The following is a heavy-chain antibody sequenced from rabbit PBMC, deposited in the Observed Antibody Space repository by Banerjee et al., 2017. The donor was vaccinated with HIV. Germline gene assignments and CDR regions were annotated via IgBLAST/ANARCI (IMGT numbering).Heavy chain of an antibody. CDR2: IYAGSSGNT. D-gene: IGHD4-1*01. CDR1: GFSFNSSYY. Sequence: QEQLEESGGGLVQPEGSLTLTCTASGFSFNSSYYMCWVRQAPGKGLEWIGCIYAGSSGNTYYASWAKGRFTNSKTSSTTVTLQMTSLTAADTATYFCVRDSHGWGADLWGPGTLVTVS. CDR3: VRDSHGWGADL. V-gene: IGHV1S45*01. J-gene: IGHJ4*01.